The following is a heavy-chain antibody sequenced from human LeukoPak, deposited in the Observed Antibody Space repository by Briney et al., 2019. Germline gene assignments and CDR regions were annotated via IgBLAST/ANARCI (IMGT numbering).Heavy chain of an antibody. V-gene: IGHV1-18*04. CDR2: ISAYNGNT. D-gene: IGHD6-19*01. CDR1: GYTFTGYY. Sequence: ASVKVSCKASGYTFTGYYIHWVRQAPGQGLEWMGWISAYNGNTNYAQKLQGRVTMTTDTSTSTAYMELRSLRSDDTAVYYCASAGVAGTGHDAFDIWGQGTMVTVSS. J-gene: IGHJ3*02. CDR3: ASAGVAGTGHDAFDI.